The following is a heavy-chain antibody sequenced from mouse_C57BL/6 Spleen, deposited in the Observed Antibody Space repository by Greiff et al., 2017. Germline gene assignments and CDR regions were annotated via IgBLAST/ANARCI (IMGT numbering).Heavy chain of an antibody. CDR2: IDPANGNT. CDR3: ARCLSTVGATRYYAMDY. V-gene: IGHV14-3*01. D-gene: IGHD1-1*01. Sequence: VQLQQSVAELVRPGASVKLSCTASGFNIKNTYMPWVKQRPEQGLEWIGRIDPANGNTKYAPKFQGKATITADTSSNTAYLQLSSLTSEDTAIDYCARCLSTVGATRYYAMDYWGQGTSVTVSS. CDR1: GFNIKNTY. J-gene: IGHJ4*01.